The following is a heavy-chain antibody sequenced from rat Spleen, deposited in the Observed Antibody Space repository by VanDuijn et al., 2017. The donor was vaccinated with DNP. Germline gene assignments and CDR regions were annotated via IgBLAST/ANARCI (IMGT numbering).Heavy chain of an antibody. CDR1: GFNFNDYW. Sequence: EVKLVESGGGLVQPGRSLKLSCAPSGFNFNDYWMGWVRQAQSTGLEWVASISTGRGTTYYRDSVTGRLTISRDNAKNTLYLQVDSLRSDDTATYYCARHMDTGPYYAMDVWGQGISVTVSS. CDR2: ISTGRGTT. D-gene: IGHD4-1*01. CDR3: ARHMDTGPYYAMDV. V-gene: IGHV5-25*01. J-gene: IGHJ4*01.